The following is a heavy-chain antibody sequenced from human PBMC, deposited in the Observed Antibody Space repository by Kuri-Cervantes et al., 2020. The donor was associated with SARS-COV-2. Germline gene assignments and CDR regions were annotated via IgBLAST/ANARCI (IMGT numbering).Heavy chain of an antibody. CDR3: ARLYYDILTGYYRHYFDY. V-gene: IGHV4-34*01. CDR2: INHSGST. CDR1: GGSFSGYY. Sequence: SETLSLTCAVYGGSFSGYYWSWIRQPPGKGLGWIGEINHSGSTNYNPSLKSRVTISVDTSKNQFSLKLSSVTAADTAVYYCARLYYDILTGYYRHYFDYWGPGNLVNLSS. J-gene: IGHJ4*02. D-gene: IGHD3-9*01.